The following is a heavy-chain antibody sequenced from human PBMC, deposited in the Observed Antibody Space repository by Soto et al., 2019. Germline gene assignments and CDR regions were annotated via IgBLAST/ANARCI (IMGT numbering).Heavy chain of an antibody. CDR2: IYWDDDK. Sequence: QITLKASGPTLVKFTQTLTLTCTFSGFPLTTSGVGVGWIRQPPGKALEWLVLIYWDDDKRYSPSLKSRLTSTKDTTKNPVVLMMTNMDPVDAAAYYCAHSLGEDSFAPWCQGTLVTVTS. D-gene: IGHD3-16*01. CDR3: AHSLGEDSFAP. CDR1: GFPLTTSGVG. J-gene: IGHJ5*02. V-gene: IGHV2-5*02.